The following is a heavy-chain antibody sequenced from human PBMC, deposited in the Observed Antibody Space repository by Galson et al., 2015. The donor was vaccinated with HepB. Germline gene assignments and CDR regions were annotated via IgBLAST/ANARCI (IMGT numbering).Heavy chain of an antibody. CDR1: GFTFSNYA. Sequence: SLRLSCAASGFTFSNYAMNWVRQAPGKGLEWVSTISGSAGSTYYADSVKGRFTISRDNSKNTVYLQMSSLRAEDTAVYYCAKDGVRDPVWGQGILVTVSS. CDR2: ISGSAGST. V-gene: IGHV3-23*01. J-gene: IGHJ4*02. D-gene: IGHD2-8*01. CDR3: AKDGVRDPV.